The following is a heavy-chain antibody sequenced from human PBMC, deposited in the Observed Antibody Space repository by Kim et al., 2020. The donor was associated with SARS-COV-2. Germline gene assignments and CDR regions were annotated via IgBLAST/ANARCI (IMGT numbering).Heavy chain of an antibody. J-gene: IGHJ5*02. V-gene: IGHV3-7*03. Sequence: GGSLRLSCEASGFPFSTYWMSWVRQAPGKGLEWVANIKPDGSKRFYVDSVTGRFTISRDNSKNSLYLQMNTLRVEDTAVYYCASERGSSGECRFDSWGQG. CDR3: ASERGSSGECRFDS. CDR1: GFPFSTYW. CDR2: IKPDGSKR. D-gene: IGHD6-6*01.